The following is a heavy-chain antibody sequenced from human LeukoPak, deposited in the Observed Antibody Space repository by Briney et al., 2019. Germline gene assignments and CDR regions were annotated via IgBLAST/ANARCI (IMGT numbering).Heavy chain of an antibody. D-gene: IGHD5-18*01. V-gene: IGHV3-23*01. CDR1: GFTFSSYA. CDR3: AKDSSKYSYGVNHFDY. J-gene: IGHJ4*02. Sequence: GGSLRLSCAASGFTFSSYAMSWVRQAPGKGLEWVSAISRSGGSTYYADSVKGRFTISRDNSKNTLYLQMNSLRAEDTAVYYCAKDSSKYSYGVNHFDYWGQGTLVTVSS. CDR2: ISRSGGST.